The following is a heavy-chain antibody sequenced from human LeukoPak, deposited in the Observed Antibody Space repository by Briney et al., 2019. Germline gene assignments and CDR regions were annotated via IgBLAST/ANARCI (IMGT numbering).Heavy chain of an antibody. J-gene: IGHJ4*02. D-gene: IGHD5-18*01. CDR2: ISGSGGST. Sequence: GGSLRLSCAVSGFTFSSYAMSWVRQAPGKGLEWVSAISGSGGSTYYADSVKGRFTISRDNSKNALYLQMHSLRADDTAVYFCAKTPRGYSYVPDYWGQGTLVTVSS. CDR1: GFTFSSYA. CDR3: AKTPRGYSYVPDY. V-gene: IGHV3-23*01.